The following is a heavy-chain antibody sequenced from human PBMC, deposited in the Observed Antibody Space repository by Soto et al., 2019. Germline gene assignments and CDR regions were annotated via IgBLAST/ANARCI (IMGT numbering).Heavy chain of an antibody. CDR1: GGSISSGGYY. D-gene: IGHD4-17*01. Sequence: QVQLQESGPGLVKPSQTLSLTCTVSGGSISSGGYYWSWIRQHPGKGLEWIGYIYYSGSTYYNPSLKSRXXRXVXXSKHQFSLKLRSVTAADTAVYYCARVEDYCDLFDYWGQGTLVTVSS. J-gene: IGHJ4*02. CDR3: ARVEDYCDLFDY. CDR2: IYYSGST. V-gene: IGHV4-31*03.